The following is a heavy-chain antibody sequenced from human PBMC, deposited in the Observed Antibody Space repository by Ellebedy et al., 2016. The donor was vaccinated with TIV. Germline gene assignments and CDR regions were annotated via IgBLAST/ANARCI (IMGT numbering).Heavy chain of an antibody. D-gene: IGHD3-10*01. V-gene: IGHV1-18*01. CDR1: GYTFIDYG. J-gene: IGHJ6*02. CDR3: ARYSGSGTYYRNGMDV. Sequence: AASVKVSCKSSGYTFIDYGISWVRQAPGQGLDWMGWVSAYSGNTNYADNLQGRVTMTTDTSTDTAYMELRSLRSDDTAVYYCARYSGSGTYYRNGMDVWGQGTTVTDSS. CDR2: VSAYSGNT.